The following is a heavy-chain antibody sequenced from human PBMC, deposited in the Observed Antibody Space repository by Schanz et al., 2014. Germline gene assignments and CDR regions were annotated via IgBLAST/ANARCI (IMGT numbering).Heavy chain of an antibody. CDR2: IWYDGSNK. CDR1: GFTFSSYG. J-gene: IGHJ4*02. CDR3: ARDGHFDY. Sequence: QVQLVESGGGVVQPGRSLRLSCAASGFTFSSYGMHWVRQAPGKGLEWVAIIWYDGSNKYYADSVKGRFTISRDNSKSTLFLQMNSRRAEDAGVYCCARDGHFDYWGQGTLVTVSS. V-gene: IGHV3-33*01.